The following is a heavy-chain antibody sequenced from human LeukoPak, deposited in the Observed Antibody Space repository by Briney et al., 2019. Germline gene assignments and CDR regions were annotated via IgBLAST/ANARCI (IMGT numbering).Heavy chain of an antibody. Sequence: ASVNVSCKASGYTFTGYYMHWVRQAPGQGLEWMGWIDPSSGGTNYAQKFQGRVSMTRDTSISTAYVELSRLTSDDTAVYYCVLRYFDWLDYWGQGTLVTVSS. CDR3: VLRYFDWLDY. CDR1: GYTFTGYY. D-gene: IGHD3-9*01. V-gene: IGHV1-2*02. J-gene: IGHJ4*02. CDR2: IDPSSGGT.